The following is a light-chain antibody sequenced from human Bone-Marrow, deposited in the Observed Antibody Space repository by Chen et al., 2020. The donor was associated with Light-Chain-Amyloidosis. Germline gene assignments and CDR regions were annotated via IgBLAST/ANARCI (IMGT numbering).Light chain of an antibody. Sequence: QSALTQPASVSGSPGQSIIISCTGTSSDVGGYNFVSWYQQHPGTAPKLMIFDVNNRPSGVSNRFSGSKSDNTASLTISGLQPEDEADYYCTSYTSSHTYVFGTGTEVTVL. CDR3: TSYTSSHTYV. CDR1: SSDVGGYNF. CDR2: DVN. V-gene: IGLV2-14*03. J-gene: IGLJ1*01.